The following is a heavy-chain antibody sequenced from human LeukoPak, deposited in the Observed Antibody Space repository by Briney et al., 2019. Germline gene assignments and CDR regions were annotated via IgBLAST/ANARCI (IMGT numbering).Heavy chain of an antibody. CDR3: VREAGYCAPVCVKTNWFDP. V-gene: IGHV3-23*01. CDR1: GFPFSSHA. D-gene: IGHD2-15*01. J-gene: IGHJ5*02. Sequence: PGGSLRLSCAASGFPFSSHAMSWVRQPPGKGLEWVAAISNGKTYYAYSVMGRFAISRDDSTNTVYLHMNSLRDEDTALYHCVREAGYCAPVCVKTNWFDPWGQGTLVTVSS. CDR2: ISNGKT.